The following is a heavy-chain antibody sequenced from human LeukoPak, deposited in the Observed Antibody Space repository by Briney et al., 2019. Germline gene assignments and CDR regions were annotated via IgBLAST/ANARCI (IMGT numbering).Heavy chain of an antibody. CDR3: ARDGGSGWYNY. J-gene: IGHJ4*02. D-gene: IGHD6-19*01. V-gene: IGHV4-34*01. CDR1: GGSFSGYY. Sequence: SETLSLTCAVYGGSFSGYYWSWIRQPPGKGLEWIGEINHSGSTNYNPSLKSRVTMSVDTSKNHFSLRLRSVTAADTAVYYCARDGGSGWYNYWGQGTLVTVSS. CDR2: INHSGST.